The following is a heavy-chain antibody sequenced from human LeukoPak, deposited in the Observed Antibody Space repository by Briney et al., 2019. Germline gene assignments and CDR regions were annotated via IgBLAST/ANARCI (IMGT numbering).Heavy chain of an antibody. D-gene: IGHD2-21*01. J-gene: IGHJ4*02. V-gene: IGHV4-38-2*01. CDR3: ARRAFYSGFDY. Sequence: SETLSLTCAVSGYSISSGYYWGWSRPPPGKGVEWIGINYNSGSTYYNPSLKSRVTISVDTSKNQFSLKLSSVPAADTAVYYCARRAFYSGFDYWGQGTLVTVSS. CDR1: GYSISSGYY. CDR2: NYNSGST.